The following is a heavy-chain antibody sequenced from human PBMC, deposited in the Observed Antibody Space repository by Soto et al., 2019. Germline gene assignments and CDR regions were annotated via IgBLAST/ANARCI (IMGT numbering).Heavy chain of an antibody. J-gene: IGHJ4*02. CDR1: GFTFSSYA. D-gene: IGHD3-9*01. Sequence: EVQLLESGGGLVQPGGSLRLSCAASGFTFSSYAMSWVRQAPGKGLEWVSDISGSGGSTYYADSVNGRFTISRDNSKHTLHLQMNSLRAEDTAVYSCAQDGPTRYFWGQGTLVTVSS. CDR3: AQDGPTRYF. CDR2: ISGSGGST. V-gene: IGHV3-23*01.